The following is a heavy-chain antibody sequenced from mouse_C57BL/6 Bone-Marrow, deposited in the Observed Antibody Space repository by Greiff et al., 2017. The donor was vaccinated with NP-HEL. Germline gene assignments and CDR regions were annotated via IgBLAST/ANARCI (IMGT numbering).Heavy chain of an antibody. V-gene: IGHV5-6*01. CDR3: ARHLGRVFDY. Sequence: VQLKESGGDLVKPGGSLKLSCAASGFTFSSYGMSWVRQTPDKRLEWVATISSGGSYTYYPDSVKGRFTISRDNAKNTLYLQMSSLKSEDTAMYYCARHLGRVFDYWGKGTTLTVSS. J-gene: IGHJ2*01. CDR1: GFTFSSYG. D-gene: IGHD4-1*01. CDR2: ISSGGSYT.